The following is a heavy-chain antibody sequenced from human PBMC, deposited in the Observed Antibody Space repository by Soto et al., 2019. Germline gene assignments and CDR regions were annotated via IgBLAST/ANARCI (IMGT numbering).Heavy chain of an antibody. CDR3: AKDQTTVWPPLDY. CDR2: ISYDGSNK. J-gene: IGHJ4*02. Sequence: QVQLVESGGGVVQPGRSLRLSCAASGFTFSSYGMHWVRQAPGKGLEWVAVISYDGSNKYYADSVKGRFTISRDNSKNTLYLQMNSLRAEDTAVYYCAKDQTTVWPPLDYWGQGTLVTVSS. CDR1: GFTFSSYG. V-gene: IGHV3-30*18. D-gene: IGHD4-17*01.